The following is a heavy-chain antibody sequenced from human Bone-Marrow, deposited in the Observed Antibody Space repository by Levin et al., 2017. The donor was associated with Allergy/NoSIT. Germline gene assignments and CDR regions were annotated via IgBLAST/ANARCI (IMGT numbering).Heavy chain of an antibody. CDR3: ARDAIEPIPGGYYYYFGMDV. CDR1: GFILANSS. Sequence: GGSLRLSCAASGFILANSSISWVRQAPGKGLEWISVLYSGGNVLYADSMKGRLTISRDASKNTVYLQMNTLRAEDSAVYFCARDAIEPIPGGYYYYFGMDVWGPGTTVTVSS. CDR2: LYSGGNV. V-gene: IGHV3-53*01. D-gene: IGHD2-2*02. J-gene: IGHJ6*01.